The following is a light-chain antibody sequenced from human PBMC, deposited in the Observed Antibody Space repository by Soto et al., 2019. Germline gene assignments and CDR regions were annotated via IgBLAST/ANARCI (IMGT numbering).Light chain of an antibody. CDR2: DAS. V-gene: IGLV7-46*01. CDR3: LLSFSGAGV. CDR1: TGSVTSGHY. J-gene: IGLJ1*01. Sequence: QAVVTQEPSLTVSPGGTVTLTCGSTTGSVTSGHYPYWFQQKPGQAPRTLIYDASNRHSWTPARFSGSLLGDKAALTLSGAQPEDEAEYYCLLSFSGAGVFGTGTKVTVL.